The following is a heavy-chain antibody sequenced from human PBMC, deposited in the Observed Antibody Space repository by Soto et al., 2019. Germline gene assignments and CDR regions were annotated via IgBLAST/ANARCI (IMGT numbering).Heavy chain of an antibody. Sequence: PSETLSLTCTVSGGSISSGGYCWSWIRQHPGKGLEWIGYIYYSGSTYYNPSLKSRVTISVDTSKNQFSLKLSSVTAADTAVYYCARLEYAEEQYYFDYWGQGTLVTVSS. D-gene: IGHD2-2*01. CDR3: ARLEYAEEQYYFDY. J-gene: IGHJ4*02. CDR2: IYYSGST. CDR1: GGSISSGGYC. V-gene: IGHV4-31*03.